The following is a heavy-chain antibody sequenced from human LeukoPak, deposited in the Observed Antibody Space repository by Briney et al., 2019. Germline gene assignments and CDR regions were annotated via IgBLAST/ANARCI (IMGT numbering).Heavy chain of an antibody. CDR3: ARGANAFWSGYYTDY. J-gene: IGHJ4*02. Sequence: GGSLRLSCAASGFTFSTYTMKWVRQAPGKGLEWVSSISTSSSYIYYADSVKGRFTISRDNAKNSLSLQMDSLRDEDTAVYYCARGANAFWSGYYTDYWGQGTLVTVSS. D-gene: IGHD3-3*01. CDR1: GFTFSTYT. CDR2: ISTSSSYI. V-gene: IGHV3-21*01.